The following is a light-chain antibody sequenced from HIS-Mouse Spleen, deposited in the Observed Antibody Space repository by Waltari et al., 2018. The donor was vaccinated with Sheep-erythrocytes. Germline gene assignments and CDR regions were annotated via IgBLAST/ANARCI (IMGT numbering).Light chain of an antibody. Sequence: QSALTQPRSVSGSPGQSVTISCTGTSSDVGGYNCVSCYQQHPGKAPKLMIYDVSKRPSGVPDRFSGSKSGNTASLTISGLQAEDEADYYCCSYAGSYNHVFATGTKVTVL. CDR3: CSYAGSYNHV. J-gene: IGLJ1*01. CDR2: DVS. V-gene: IGLV2-11*01. CDR1: SSDVGGYNC.